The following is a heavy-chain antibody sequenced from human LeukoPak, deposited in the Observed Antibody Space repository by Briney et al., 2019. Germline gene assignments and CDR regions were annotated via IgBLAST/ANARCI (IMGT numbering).Heavy chain of an antibody. J-gene: IGHJ3*02. CDR1: GGSISSYY. CDR3: ARGGYDFWSGYSIGAFDI. Sequence: SETLSLTCTVSGGSISSYYWSWIRQPPGKGLEWIGYIYYSGSTNYNPSLKSRVTISVDTSKNQFSLKLSSVTAADTAVYYCARGGYDFWSGYSIGAFDIWGQGTMVTVSS. D-gene: IGHD3-3*01. CDR2: IYYSGST. V-gene: IGHV4-59*01.